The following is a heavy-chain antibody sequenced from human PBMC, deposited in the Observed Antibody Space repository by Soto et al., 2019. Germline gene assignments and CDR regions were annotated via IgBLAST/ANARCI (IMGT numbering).Heavy chain of an antibody. CDR3: AKAPEYSYGMGGGY. V-gene: IGHV3-30*18. D-gene: IGHD5-18*01. CDR1: GFTFSSYG. J-gene: IGHJ4*02. Sequence: QVQLVESGGGVVQPGRSLRLSCAASGFTFSSYGMHWVRQAPGKGLEWVAVISYDGSNKYYADSVKGRFTISRDNSKNTLYLQMNSLRAEDTAVYYCAKAPEYSYGMGGGYWGQGTLVTVSS. CDR2: ISYDGSNK.